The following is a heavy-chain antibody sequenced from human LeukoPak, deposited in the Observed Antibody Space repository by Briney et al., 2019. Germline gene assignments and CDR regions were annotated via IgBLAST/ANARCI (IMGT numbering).Heavy chain of an antibody. D-gene: IGHD2-2*01. Sequence: PSQTLSLTCTVSGGSISSGDYYWSWIRQPPGKGLEWIGYIYYSGSTYYNPSLKSRVTISVDTSKNQFSLKLSSVTAADTAVYYCAREEGYCSSTSCFGAFDIWGQGTMVTVSS. CDR3: AREEGYCSSTSCFGAFDI. V-gene: IGHV4-30-4*08. CDR1: GGSISSGDYY. CDR2: IYYSGST. J-gene: IGHJ3*02.